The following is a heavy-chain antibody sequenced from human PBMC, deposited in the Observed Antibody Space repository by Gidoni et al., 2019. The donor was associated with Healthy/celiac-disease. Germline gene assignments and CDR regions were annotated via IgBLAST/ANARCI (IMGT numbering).Heavy chain of an antibody. CDR2: ISSSSSYT. D-gene: IGHD3-22*01. V-gene: IGHV3-11*06. CDR1: CFTLSEYY. Sequence: QVQLVESGGGLVKPGGSLILSCAASCFTLSEYYISWIRQAPGKGLEWVSYISSSSSYTNYADSVKGRFTISRDNAKNSLYLQMNSLRAEDTAVYYCARLDYYDSSGFSPDYWGQGTLVTVSS. J-gene: IGHJ4*02. CDR3: ARLDYYDSSGFSPDY.